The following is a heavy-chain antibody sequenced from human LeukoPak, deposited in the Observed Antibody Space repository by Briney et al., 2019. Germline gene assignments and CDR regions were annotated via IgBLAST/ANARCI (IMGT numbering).Heavy chain of an antibody. CDR3: SLPITPAGPGDY. Sequence: PSETLSLTSTVATPSTTSLSRSWVRQPPGKGLEWIGYIYYSGSTNYNPSLKGRVTISVDTSTNQFSLKLSSVTAADTAAYYCSLPITPAGPGDYWGQGTLVTVSS. V-gene: IGHV4-59*01. CDR2: IYYSGST. D-gene: IGHD5-24*01. J-gene: IGHJ4*02. CDR1: TPSTTSLS.